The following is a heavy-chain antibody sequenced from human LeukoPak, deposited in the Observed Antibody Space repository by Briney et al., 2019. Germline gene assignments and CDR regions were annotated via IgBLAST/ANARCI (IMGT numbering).Heavy chain of an antibody. V-gene: IGHV4-31*03. J-gene: IGHJ4*02. CDR2: IYYTGST. Sequence: SETLSLTCPVSGASISSGGYYWTWIRQLPGKGLEWIGYIYYTGSTNYNPSLKSRVTISVDTSKNQFPLKLSSVTAADTAVYYCASGSMITFGGVEDWGQGTLVTVSS. CDR1: GASISSGGYY. CDR3: ASGSMITFGGVED. D-gene: IGHD3-16*01.